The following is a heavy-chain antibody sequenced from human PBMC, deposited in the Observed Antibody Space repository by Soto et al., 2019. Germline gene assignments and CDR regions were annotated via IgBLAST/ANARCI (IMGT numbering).Heavy chain of an antibody. CDR1: GYTFTSYG. Sequence: QVQLVQSGAEVKKPGASVKVSCKASGYTFTSYGISWVRQAPGQGREWMGWISAYNGNTNYAQKLQGRVTLTTDTSTSTAYMELRSLRSDDTAVYYCARDYLGEIAARRGLDYWGQGTLVTVSS. V-gene: IGHV1-18*04. CDR2: ISAYNGNT. J-gene: IGHJ4*02. CDR3: ARDYLGEIAARRGLDY. D-gene: IGHD6-6*01.